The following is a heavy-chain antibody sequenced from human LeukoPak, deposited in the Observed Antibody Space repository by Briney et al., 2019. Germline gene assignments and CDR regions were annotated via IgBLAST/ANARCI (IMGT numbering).Heavy chain of an antibody. CDR1: GVTVSRNY. CDR3: ARDREWQFTDY. D-gene: IGHD3-3*01. Sequence: GGSLRLSCAASGVTVSRNYMSWVRQAPGKGLEWVSIMYSGGNTDYADSVKGRFTISRDNSKNTLYLQMNSLRAEDTAVYYCARDREWQFTDYWGQGNLVTVSS. CDR2: MYSGGNT. V-gene: IGHV3-53*01. J-gene: IGHJ4*02.